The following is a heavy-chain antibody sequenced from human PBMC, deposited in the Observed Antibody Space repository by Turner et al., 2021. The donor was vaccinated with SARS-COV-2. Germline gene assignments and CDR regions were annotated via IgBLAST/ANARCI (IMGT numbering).Heavy chain of an antibody. CDR3: AKRGSCSNNKCYLDY. D-gene: IGHD2-2*01. Sequence: QVQLVKSGGGLVQPGMSLRLSCAASGFSFNTYGMHWVRQAPGKGLEWVALIAFDGSNKVYADSVKGRFTISRDNSKNTLYLQMNSLRAEDTAVYYCAKRGSCSNNKCYLDYWGQGILVTVSS. V-gene: IGHV3-30*18. CDR1: GFSFNTYG. CDR2: IAFDGSNK. J-gene: IGHJ4*02.